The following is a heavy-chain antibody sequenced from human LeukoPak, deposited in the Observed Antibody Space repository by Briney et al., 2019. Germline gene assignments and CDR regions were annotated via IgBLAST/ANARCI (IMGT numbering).Heavy chain of an antibody. V-gene: IGHV3-11*01. CDR3: ARYDSSGYYYSYYYYMDV. CDR1: GFTFSDYY. D-gene: IGHD3-22*01. CDR2: ISSSGSTI. J-gene: IGHJ6*03. Sequence: GGSLRLSCAASGFTFSDYYMSWIRQAPGKGLEWVSYISSSGSTIYYADSVKGRFTISRDNAKNSLYLQMNSLRAEDTAVYYCARYDSSGYYYSYYYYMDVWGKGTTVTVSS.